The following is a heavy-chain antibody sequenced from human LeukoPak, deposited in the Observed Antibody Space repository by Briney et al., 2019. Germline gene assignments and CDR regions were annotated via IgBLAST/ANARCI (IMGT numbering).Heavy chain of an antibody. D-gene: IGHD6-13*01. J-gene: IGHJ5*02. CDR1: GGSISSGSYY. CDR3: ARAYSSSWYLNWFDP. V-gene: IGHV4-61*02. Sequence: SETLSLTCTVSGGSISSGSYYWSWIRQAAGQGLEWIGCIYTSRNTNYNPSLKSRVTISVDTSKNQFSLKLSSVTAADTAVYYCARAYSSSWYLNWFDPWGQGTPVTVSS. CDR2: IYTSRNT.